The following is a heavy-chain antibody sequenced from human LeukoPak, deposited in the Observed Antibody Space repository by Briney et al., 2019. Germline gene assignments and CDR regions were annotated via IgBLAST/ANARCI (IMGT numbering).Heavy chain of an antibody. CDR3: ARDPASVQLVRTFGFDP. D-gene: IGHD6-6*01. CDR1: GYTFTSYG. Sequence: ASVKVSCKASGYTFTSYGIIWVRQAPGQGLEWMGRISAYNGNTNYAQKLQGRVTMTTDTSTSTAYMELRSLRSDDTAVYYCARDPASVQLVRTFGFDPWGQGTLVTVSS. CDR2: ISAYNGNT. V-gene: IGHV1-18*01. J-gene: IGHJ5*02.